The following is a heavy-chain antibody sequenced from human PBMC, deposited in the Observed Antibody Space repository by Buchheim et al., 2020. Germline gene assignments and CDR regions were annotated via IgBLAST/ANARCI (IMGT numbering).Heavy chain of an antibody. V-gene: IGHV3-23*01. J-gene: IGHJ6*02. CDR2: ISGSGGST. D-gene: IGHD6-6*01. Sequence: EVQLLESGGGLVQPGGSLRLSCAASGFTFSSYAMSWVRQAPGKGLEWVSAISGSGGSTYYADSVKGRFTISRDNAKNSLSLQMNSLRAEDTAVYYCARDRRYSSSSGYYYGMDVWGQGTT. CDR1: GFTFSSYA. CDR3: ARDRRYSSSSGYYYGMDV.